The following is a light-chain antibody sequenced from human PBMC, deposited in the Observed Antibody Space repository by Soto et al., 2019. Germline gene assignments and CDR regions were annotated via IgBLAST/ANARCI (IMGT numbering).Light chain of an antibody. Sequence: VLTQSPGTLSLSPGESTTLSCRSSQSVSSSYLARYKQNPGQAPSLLISGASSRATGIPDRVSGSGTESDFTLTIIRLEPEDLAVYYCQQYGSSPITFGPGTRLEIK. CDR1: QSVSSSY. J-gene: IGKJ5*01. CDR2: GAS. V-gene: IGKV3-20*01. CDR3: QQYGSSPIT.